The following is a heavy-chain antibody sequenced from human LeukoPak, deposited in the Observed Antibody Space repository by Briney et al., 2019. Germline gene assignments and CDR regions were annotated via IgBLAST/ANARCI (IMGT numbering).Heavy chain of an antibody. V-gene: IGHV3-74*01. CDR3: ARVYYASWSGQPLSQHWLDP. Sequence: GGSLRLSCAASGFTFSSYWMHWVRQAPGKGLVWVSRINSDGSRTTYADSVKGRFAISRDNAKNSLYLQMNGLRVEDTAVYYCARVYYASWSGQPLSQHWLDPWGQGTLVTVSS. D-gene: IGHD3-3*01. J-gene: IGHJ5*02. CDR2: INSDGSRT. CDR1: GFTFSSYW.